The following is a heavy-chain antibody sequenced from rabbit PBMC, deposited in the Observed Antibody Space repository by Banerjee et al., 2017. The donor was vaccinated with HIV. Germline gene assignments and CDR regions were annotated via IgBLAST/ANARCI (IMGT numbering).Heavy chain of an antibody. CDR3: ARDTASSFSSYGMDL. Sequence: QSLEESGGDLVKPGASLTLTCTASGFSFSSSDYMCWVRQAPGKGLEWVVCIDAGSSGFAYFAPWAKGRFTISKTSSTTVTLQMTSLTAADTATYFRARDTASSFSSYGMDLWGPGTLVTVS. CDR1: GFSFSSSDY. CDR2: IDAGSSGFA. D-gene: IGHD8-1*01. J-gene: IGHJ6*01. V-gene: IGHV1S40*01.